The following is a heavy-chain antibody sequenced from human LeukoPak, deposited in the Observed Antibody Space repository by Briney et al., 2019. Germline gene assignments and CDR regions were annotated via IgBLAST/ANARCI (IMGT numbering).Heavy chain of an antibody. CDR3: ARAPGEEYSGYGEFFDY. D-gene: IGHD5-12*01. Sequence: GGSLRLSCAVSGFIFKDFPMTWVRQAPGKGLEWLSGISAGGDLTFHADSLKGRFTISRDNAKNSLYLQMNSLRAEDTAVYYCARAPGEEYSGYGEFFDYWGQGTLVTVSS. J-gene: IGHJ4*02. CDR1: GFIFKDFP. CDR2: ISAGGDLT. V-gene: IGHV3-23*01.